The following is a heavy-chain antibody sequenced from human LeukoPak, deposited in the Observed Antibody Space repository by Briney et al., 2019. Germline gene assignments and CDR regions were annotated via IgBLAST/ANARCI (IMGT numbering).Heavy chain of an antibody. Sequence: GGSLRLSCAASGFTFSSYWMSWVRQAPGKGLEWVANIKKDGSEKYSVDSVKGRFTISRDNAKNSLYLQMNSLRAEDTAVYYCARLGIVLMVYAMNNWFDPWGQGTLVTVSS. CDR1: GFTFSSYW. D-gene: IGHD2-8*01. CDR3: ARLGIVLMVYAMNNWFDP. J-gene: IGHJ5*02. CDR2: IKKDGSEK. V-gene: IGHV3-7*01.